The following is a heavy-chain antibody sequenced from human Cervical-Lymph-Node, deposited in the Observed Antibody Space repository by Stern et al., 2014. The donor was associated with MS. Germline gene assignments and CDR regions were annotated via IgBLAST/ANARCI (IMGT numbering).Heavy chain of an antibody. CDR2: ISSSSTSI. V-gene: IGHV3-21*01. CDR1: GFTFNKYT. J-gene: IGHJ4*02. CDR3: ARDRNYESRDY. D-gene: IGHD3-16*01. Sequence: VQLVESGGGLVKPGGSLRLSCAASGFTFNKYTMNWVRQAPGQGLEWVSSISSSSTSIYYAESVKGRFTISRDNAKNSLYLQMNSLRAADTAVYYCARDRNYESRDYWGQGTLVTVSS.